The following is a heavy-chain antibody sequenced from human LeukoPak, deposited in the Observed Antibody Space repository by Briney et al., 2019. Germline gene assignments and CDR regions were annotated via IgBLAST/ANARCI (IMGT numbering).Heavy chain of an antibody. CDR1: GGSISSSSYY. CDR2: IYYSGST. CDR3: ARLQPHPPFDY. Sequence: SETPSLTCTVSGGSISSSSYYWGWIRQPPGKGLEWIGSIYYSGSTYYNPSLKSRVTISVDTSKNQFSLKLSSVTAADTAVYYCARLQPHPPFDYWGQGTLVTVSS. J-gene: IGHJ4*02. V-gene: IGHV4-39*01.